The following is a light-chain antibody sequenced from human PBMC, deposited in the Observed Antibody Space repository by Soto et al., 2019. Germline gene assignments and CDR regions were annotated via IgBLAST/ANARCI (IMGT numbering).Light chain of an antibody. CDR2: MGS. CDR1: QSLLHSHGYTY. J-gene: IGKJ4*01. Sequence: DIVMTQSPVSLPVTPGEPASISCRSSQSLLHSHGYTYLDWYLQKPGQSPQLLIYMGSTRASGVPDRFSGSGSGTDFTLKISRVEAEDVGVYYGMQALQTPLTFGGGTKVEIK. CDR3: MQALQTPLT. V-gene: IGKV2-28*01.